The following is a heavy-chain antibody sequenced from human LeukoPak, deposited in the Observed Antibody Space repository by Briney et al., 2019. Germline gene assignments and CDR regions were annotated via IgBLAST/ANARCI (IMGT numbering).Heavy chain of an antibody. CDR1: GFIFSDYE. V-gene: IGHV3-48*03. J-gene: IGHJ4*02. D-gene: IGHD2-15*01. CDR2: ISSSGRKM. CDR3: ARGPRDPTEYCSRGACAPTYEV. Sequence: PGGSLRLSCAVSGFIFSDYEMNWVRQAPGKGLEWVSYISSSGRKMYYADSVKGRFTISRDNAKKSLYLQMNSLRADDTAIYYCARGPRDPTEYCSRGACAPTYEVWGQGALVTVSS.